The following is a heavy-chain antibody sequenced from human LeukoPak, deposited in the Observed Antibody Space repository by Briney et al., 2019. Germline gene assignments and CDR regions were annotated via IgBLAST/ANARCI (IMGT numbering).Heavy chain of an antibody. CDR1: GGSISSYY. Sequence: SETLSFTCTVSGGSISSYYWSWIRQPPGKGLEWIGYIYYSGSTNYNPSLKSRVTISVDTSKNQFSLKLSSVTAADTAVYYCARGQFTVTTSYYYYYYYMDVWGKGTTVTISS. D-gene: IGHD4-11*01. CDR3: ARGQFTVTTSYYYYYYYMDV. J-gene: IGHJ6*03. V-gene: IGHV4-59*01. CDR2: IYYSGST.